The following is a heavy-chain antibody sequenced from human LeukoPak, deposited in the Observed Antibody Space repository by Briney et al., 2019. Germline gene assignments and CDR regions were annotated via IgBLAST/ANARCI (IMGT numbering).Heavy chain of an antibody. Sequence: GGSLGLSCAASGFTFSSYSMNWVRQAPGKGLEWVSYISSSSSTIYYADSVKGRLTISRDNSKNTLYLQMNSLRAEDTAVYYCARVVDHDYGDYYLDYWGQGTLVTVSS. V-gene: IGHV3-48*01. J-gene: IGHJ4*02. CDR1: GFTFSSYS. CDR3: ARVVDHDYGDYYLDY. D-gene: IGHD4-17*01. CDR2: ISSSSSTI.